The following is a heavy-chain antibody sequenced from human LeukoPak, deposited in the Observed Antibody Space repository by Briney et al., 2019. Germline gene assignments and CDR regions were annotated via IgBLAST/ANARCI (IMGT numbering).Heavy chain of an antibody. D-gene: IGHD5-12*01. J-gene: IGHJ4*02. CDR1: GGSISTSSYF. CDR2: IYYSGRT. CDR3: ARHGGLKYGGYEKRFDY. Sequence: PSETLSPTCTVSGGSISTSSYFWGWIRQPPGKGLEWIGSIYYSGRTYYNPSLESRVTISVDTSKNQFSLKLNSVTAADTAVYYCARHGGLKYGGYEKRFDYWGQGTLVTVSS. V-gene: IGHV4-39*01.